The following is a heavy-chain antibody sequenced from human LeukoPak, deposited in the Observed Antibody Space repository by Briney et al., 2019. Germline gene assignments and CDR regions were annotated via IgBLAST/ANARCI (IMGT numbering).Heavy chain of an antibody. D-gene: IGHD6-19*01. CDR3: ARRSYSSGWRPFDY. V-gene: IGHV4-59*08. J-gene: IGHJ4*02. Sequence: SETLSLTCTVSGGSISSYYWSWIRQPPGKGLEWIGYIYYSGSTNYNPSLKSRVTISVDTSKNQFSLKVSSVTAADTAVYYCARRSYSSGWRPFDYWGQGTLVTVSS. CDR2: IYYSGST. CDR1: GGSISSYY.